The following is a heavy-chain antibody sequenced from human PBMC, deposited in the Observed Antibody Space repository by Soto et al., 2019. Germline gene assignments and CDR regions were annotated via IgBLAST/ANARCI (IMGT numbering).Heavy chain of an antibody. V-gene: IGHV2-5*02. CDR3: AHRVGLQGNWNGGYFDF. D-gene: IGHD1-1*01. CDR1: GFSLSTTGVG. Sequence: QITLKESGPTRVRPTQTLTLTCTFSGFSLSTTGVGVGCIRQPPGKALEHLALIYWDDDKRYNPSLKSRLTITKDTTNTHVVLTMTNMDPVDTATYYCAHRVGLQGNWNGGYFDFWGQGALVTVSS. J-gene: IGHJ4*02. CDR2: IYWDDDK.